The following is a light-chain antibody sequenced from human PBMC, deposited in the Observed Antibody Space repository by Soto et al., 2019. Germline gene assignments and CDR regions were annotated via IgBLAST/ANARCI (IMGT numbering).Light chain of an antibody. Sequence: EIVMTQSPATLSVSPGERATLSCRASQSVSSNLAWYQQKPGQAPRLLIYGASTRATGFPAKFSGSGSGTEFTLTISSLQSEDFAVYYCHQYNNWPMTFGQGTKVEIK. CDR1: QSVSSN. CDR3: HQYNNWPMT. CDR2: GAS. J-gene: IGKJ1*01. V-gene: IGKV3-15*01.